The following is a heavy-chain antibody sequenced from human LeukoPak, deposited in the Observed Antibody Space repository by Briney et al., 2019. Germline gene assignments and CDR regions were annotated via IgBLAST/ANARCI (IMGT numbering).Heavy chain of an antibody. V-gene: IGHV3-23*01. CDR2: LSGSGGST. D-gene: IGHD3-10*01. CDR3: AKDLFDYGSGSYSFGGPTSK. Sequence: PGGSLRLSCAASGFAFSIYAMSWVRQAPGKGLEWVSTLSGSGGSTYYADSVKGRFTISRDNSKNTLYLLMNSLRAEDTAVYYCAKDLFDYGSGSYSFGGPTSKWGQGTLVTVSS. CDR1: GFAFSIYA. J-gene: IGHJ4*02.